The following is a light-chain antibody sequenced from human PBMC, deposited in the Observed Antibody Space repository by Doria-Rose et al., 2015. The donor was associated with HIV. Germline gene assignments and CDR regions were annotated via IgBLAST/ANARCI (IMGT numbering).Light chain of an antibody. CDR1: QSFSSTY. J-gene: IGKJ1*01. CDR3: HQCGTSWT. CDR2: DGS. V-gene: IGKV3-20*01. Sequence: TQSPGTLSLSPGERATLSCRASQSFSSTYLAWYQQKPGQAPSLLIYDGSTRATGIPDRLNASGSGTDFTLTINRLEPEDFALYYCHQCGTSWTFGQGTKVE.